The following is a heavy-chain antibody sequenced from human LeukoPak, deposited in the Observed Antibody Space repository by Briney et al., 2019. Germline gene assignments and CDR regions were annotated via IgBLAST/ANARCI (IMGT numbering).Heavy chain of an antibody. Sequence: GGSLRLSCEGSGFTFNVFGMHWIRQAPGKGLEWVAFIKADGVFTNYAEAVKGRFTISRDNSKNTLYLQMNSLRAEDTAVYYCARSHVYDAFDIWGQGTMVTVSS. D-gene: IGHD1-14*01. V-gene: IGHV3-30*02. CDR3: ARSHVYDAFDI. CDR1: GFTFNVFG. J-gene: IGHJ3*02. CDR2: IKADGVFT.